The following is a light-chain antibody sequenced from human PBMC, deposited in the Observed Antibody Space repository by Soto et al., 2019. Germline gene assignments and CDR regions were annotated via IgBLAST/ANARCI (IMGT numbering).Light chain of an antibody. Sequence: QSALTQPRSVSGSPGQSVTISCTGTSSDVGGYNYVSWYQHHPGKAPKLMIYDVDKRPSGVPGRFSGSKSGNTASLTISGLQAEDEADYYCCSYAHGSIYVFGTGTKVTVL. V-gene: IGLV2-11*01. CDR2: DVD. CDR1: SSDVGGYNY. CDR3: CSYAHGSIYV. J-gene: IGLJ1*01.